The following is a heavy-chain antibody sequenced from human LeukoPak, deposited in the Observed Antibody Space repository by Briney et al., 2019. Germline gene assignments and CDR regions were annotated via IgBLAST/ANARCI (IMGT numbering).Heavy chain of an antibody. CDR1: GYTLTELS. CDR2: FDPEDGET. J-gene: IGHJ4*02. CDR3: ATALAYCGGDCYPVNFDY. Sequence: ASVTVSCKVSGYTLTELSMHWVRQAPGKGLEWMGGFDPEDGETIYAQKFQGRVTMTEDTSTDTAYMELSSLRSEDTAVYYCATALAYCGGDCYPVNFDYWGQGTLVTVSS. V-gene: IGHV1-24*01. D-gene: IGHD2-21*02.